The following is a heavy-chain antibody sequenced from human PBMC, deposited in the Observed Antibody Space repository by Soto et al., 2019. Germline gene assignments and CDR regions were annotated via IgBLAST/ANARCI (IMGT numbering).Heavy chain of an antibody. D-gene: IGHD2-2*01. Sequence: SETLSLTCAVYGGSFSGYYWSWIRQPPGKGLEWIGEINHSGSTNYNPSLKSRVTISVDTSKNQFSLKLSSVTAADTAVYYCARVKDIVVVPASFDPWGQGTLVTVSS. V-gene: IGHV4-34*01. J-gene: IGHJ5*02. CDR2: INHSGST. CDR3: ARVKDIVVVPASFDP. CDR1: GGSFSGYY.